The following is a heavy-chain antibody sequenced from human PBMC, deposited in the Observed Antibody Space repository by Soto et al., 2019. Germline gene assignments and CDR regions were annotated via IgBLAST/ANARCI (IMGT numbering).Heavy chain of an antibody. J-gene: IGHJ4*02. CDR3: ARKPYGVPFDY. V-gene: IGHV4-4*02. D-gene: IGHD4-17*01. CDR2: IHHDGST. Sequence: QVQLQESGPGLVKPSGTLSLTCAVSGSSISSSNWWSWVRQPPGEGLEWIGEIHHDGSTNYNPSLKSPVTTTVDKSKNQFALKLSSVTAADTAVYYCARKPYGVPFDYWGQGTLVTVSS. CDR1: GSSISSSNW.